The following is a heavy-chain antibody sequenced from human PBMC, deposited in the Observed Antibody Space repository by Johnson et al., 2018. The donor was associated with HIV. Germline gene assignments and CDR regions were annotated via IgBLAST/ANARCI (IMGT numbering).Heavy chain of an antibody. D-gene: IGHD6-13*01. CDR1: GFTFSDYY. CDR3: AKDLGVAADPDAFDI. CDR2: ISSSGSTI. J-gene: IGHJ3*02. Sequence: QVQLVESGGGVVQPGGSLRLSCAASGFTFSDYYMSWIRQAPGKGLEWVSYISSSGSTIYYADSVKGRFTISRDNAKNSLYLQMNSLRAEDTAVYYCAKDLGVAADPDAFDIWGQGTMVTVSS. V-gene: IGHV3-11*01.